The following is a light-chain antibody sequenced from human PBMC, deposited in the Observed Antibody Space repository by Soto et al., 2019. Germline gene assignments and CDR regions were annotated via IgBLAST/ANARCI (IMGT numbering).Light chain of an antibody. V-gene: IGKV1-33*01. CDR1: QDIGRF. CDR2: DAS. J-gene: IGKJ2*01. CDR3: HQYDNRPFT. Sequence: DIHMTQSPSSLSASVGDRVTITCLASQDIGRFLNWYQVKPGKAPKLVIYDASNLETGVPLRFSGSRSGTHFTLTISSLQPEDIGTYYCHQYDNRPFTFGQGTKLEIK.